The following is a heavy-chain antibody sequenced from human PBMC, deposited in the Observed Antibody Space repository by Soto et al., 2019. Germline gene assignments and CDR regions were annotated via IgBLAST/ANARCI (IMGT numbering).Heavy chain of an antibody. CDR1: GGTVASSDW. J-gene: IGHJ5*02. CDR2: LYHTGNT. V-gene: IGHV4-4*02. D-gene: IGHD2-21*02. CDR3: AREIVTAGGNNYFDP. Sequence: SETLSLTCGVSGGTVASSDWRSWVRQSPGRGLASICYLYHTGNTTFNPSLQSLVTLSVPKSNNQFSLRLNSLTAADTALYFCAREIVTAGGNNYFDPWGPGTLVTVSS.